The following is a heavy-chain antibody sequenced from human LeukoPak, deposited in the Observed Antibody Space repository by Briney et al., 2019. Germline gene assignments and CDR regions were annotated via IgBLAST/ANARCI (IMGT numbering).Heavy chain of an antibody. CDR2: IIPLFGTA. D-gene: IGHD6-19*01. CDR1: GGIFSRYA. V-gene: IGHV1-69*13. CDR3: AREIRNFLYSSGWYFDY. J-gene: IGHJ4*02. Sequence: ASVKVSCKASGGIFSRYAISWVRQAPGQGLEWMGGIIPLFGTANYAQKFQGRVTITADESTSTAYMELSSLRSEDTAVYYCAREIRNFLYSSGWYFDYWGQGTLVTVSS.